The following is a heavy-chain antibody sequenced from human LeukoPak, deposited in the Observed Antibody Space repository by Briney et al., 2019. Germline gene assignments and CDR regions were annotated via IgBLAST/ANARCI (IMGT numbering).Heavy chain of an antibody. CDR1: GFTFSDYY. V-gene: IGHV3-11*03. J-gene: IGHJ4*02. Sequence: PGGSLRLSCADSGFTFSDYYMSWIRQAPGKGLEWVSYIRSYGYTNYADSVKGRFTISRDNAKNSLYLHMNSLRAEDTAVYYCARRDDLDYWGQGTLVTVSS. CDR3: ARRDDLDY. CDR2: IRSYGYT. D-gene: IGHD1-1*01.